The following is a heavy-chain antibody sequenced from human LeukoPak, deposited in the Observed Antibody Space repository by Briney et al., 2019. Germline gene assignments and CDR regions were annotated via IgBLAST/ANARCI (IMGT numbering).Heavy chain of an antibody. CDR2: ITANGGYT. Sequence: GGSLRLSCAASAFSFSKFALIWVRQAPGKGLEWVSAITANGGYTLYADAVKGRFTVSRDNSKNTLYLQIYSLRPEDTAMYYCAKDPNGDYIGAFDFWGQGTMVTVSS. D-gene: IGHD4-17*01. V-gene: IGHV3-23*01. CDR3: AKDPNGDYIGAFDF. CDR1: AFSFSKFA. J-gene: IGHJ3*01.